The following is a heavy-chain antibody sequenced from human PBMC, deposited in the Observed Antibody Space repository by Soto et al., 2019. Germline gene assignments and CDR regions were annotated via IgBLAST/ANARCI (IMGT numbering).Heavy chain of an antibody. CDR2: ISAYNGNT. CDR1: GYTFTSYC. J-gene: IGHJ5*02. CDR3: ARDPRPHITMIVVWFDP. V-gene: IGHV1-18*01. D-gene: IGHD3-22*01. Sequence: ASVKVSCKASGYTFTSYCISWVRQAPGQGLEWMGWISAYNGNTNYAQKLQGRVTMTTDTSTSTAYMELRSLRSDDTAVYYCARDPRPHITMIVVWFDPWGQGTLVTVSS.